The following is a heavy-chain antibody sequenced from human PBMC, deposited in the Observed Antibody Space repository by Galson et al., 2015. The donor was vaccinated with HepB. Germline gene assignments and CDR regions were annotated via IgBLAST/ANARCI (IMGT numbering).Heavy chain of an antibody. Sequence: SLRLSCAASGFTFSSYWMHWVRQAPGKGLVWVSRINSDGSSTSYADSVKGRFTISRDNAKNTLYLQMNSLRAEDTAVYYCARAMYYYDSSGYNAFDYWGQGTLVTVSS. CDR3: ARAMYYYDSSGYNAFDY. D-gene: IGHD3-22*01. CDR2: INSDGSST. V-gene: IGHV3-74*01. J-gene: IGHJ4*02. CDR1: GFTFSSYW.